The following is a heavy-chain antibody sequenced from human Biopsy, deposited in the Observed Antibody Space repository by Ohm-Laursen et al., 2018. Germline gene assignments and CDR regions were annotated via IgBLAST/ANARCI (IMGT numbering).Heavy chain of an antibody. Sequence: SDTLSLTCTVSGGSITDDYWSWIRQSPRKGLEWIGHISDRGTTNYNPSLRGRVTISVDTSKKQFSLKLSSVTAADTAVFFCARLYRLDDYWNDDPPDAFDVWGQGTMVTVSS. CDR3: ARLYRLDDYWNDDPPDAFDV. V-gene: IGHV4-59*07. J-gene: IGHJ3*01. D-gene: IGHD3-3*01. CDR1: GGSITDDY. CDR2: ISDRGTT.